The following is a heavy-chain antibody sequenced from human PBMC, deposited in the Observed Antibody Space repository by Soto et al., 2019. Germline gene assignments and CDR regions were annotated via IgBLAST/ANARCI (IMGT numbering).Heavy chain of an antibody. V-gene: IGHV3-23*01. CDR3: AKPNDILTGYYWFDY. J-gene: IGHJ4*02. CDR1: GFTFSSYA. Sequence: PGGSLRLSCAASGFTFSSYAMSWVRQAPGKGLEWVSAISGSGGSTYYADSVKGRFTISRDNSKNTLYLQMNSLRAEDTAVYYCAKPNDILTGYYWFDYWGQGTLVTVSS. D-gene: IGHD3-9*01. CDR2: ISGSGGST.